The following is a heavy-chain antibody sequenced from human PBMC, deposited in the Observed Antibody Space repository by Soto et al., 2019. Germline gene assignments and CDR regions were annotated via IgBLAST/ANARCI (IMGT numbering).Heavy chain of an antibody. Sequence: GSLRLSCAASGFTFSSYGMHWVRQAPGKGLEWVAVISYDGSNKYYADSVKGRFTISRDNSKNTLYLQMNSLRAEDTAVYYCAKDINYYGSGSYYDYYYGMDVWGQGTTVTVSS. V-gene: IGHV3-30*18. CDR2: ISYDGSNK. D-gene: IGHD3-10*01. CDR1: GFTFSSYG. CDR3: AKDINYYGSGSYYDYYYGMDV. J-gene: IGHJ6*02.